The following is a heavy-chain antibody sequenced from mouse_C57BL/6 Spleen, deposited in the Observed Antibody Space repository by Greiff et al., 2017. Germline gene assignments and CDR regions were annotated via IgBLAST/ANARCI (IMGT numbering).Heavy chain of an antibody. CDR1: GYTFTSYW. V-gene: IGHV1-72*01. CDR2: IDPNSGGT. J-gene: IGHJ4*01. CDR3: ARENYYCSSDYYAMDY. Sequence: VQLQQPGAELVKPGASVKLSCKASGYTFTSYWMHWVKQRPGRGLEWIGRIDPNSGGTKYNEKFKSKATLTVDKPSSTAYMQLSSLTSEDSAVYYFARENYYCSSDYYAMDYWGQGASVTVSS. D-gene: IGHD1-1*01.